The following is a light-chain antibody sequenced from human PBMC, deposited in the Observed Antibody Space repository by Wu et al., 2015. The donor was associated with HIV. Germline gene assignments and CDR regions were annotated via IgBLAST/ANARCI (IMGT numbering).Light chain of an antibody. J-gene: IGKJ2*01. Sequence: EIVMTQSPATLSVSPGDRATLSCRASQNINNNLAWYQQKPGQAPRLLIFAASTRAAGFPARFSGSGSGTEFTPTISSVQSEDFAVYYCQHYNNWPPYTFGQGTKLEIK. V-gene: IGKV3-15*01. CDR3: QHYNNWPPYT. CDR2: AAS. CDR1: QNINNN.